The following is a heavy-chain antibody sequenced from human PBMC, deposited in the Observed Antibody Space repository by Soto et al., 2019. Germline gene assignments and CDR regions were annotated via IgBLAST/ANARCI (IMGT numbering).Heavy chain of an antibody. CDR3: ARDRSHCINGVCYTGSDY. J-gene: IGHJ4*02. CDR1: WFTVSSNY. Sequence: PGGSLRLSCAASWFTVSSNYMSWVRQAPGKGLEWVSVIYSGGSTYYADSVKGRFTISRDNSKNTLFLQMNSLRAEDTAVYYCARDRSHCINGVCYTGSDYWGRGTLVTVS. D-gene: IGHD2-8*01. V-gene: IGHV3-53*01. CDR2: IYSGGST.